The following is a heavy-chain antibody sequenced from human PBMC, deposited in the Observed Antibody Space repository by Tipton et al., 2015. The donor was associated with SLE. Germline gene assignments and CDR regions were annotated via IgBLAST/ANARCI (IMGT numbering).Heavy chain of an antibody. V-gene: IGHV4-38-2*02. D-gene: IGHD6-19*01. CDR3: ARASAYSSGNWFDP. CDR2: IYHSGST. Sequence: TLSLTCTVSGYSISSGYYWGWIRQPPGKGLEWIGSIYHSGSTYYNPSLKSRVTISVDTSKNQFSVKLTSVTAADTAVYYCARASAYSSGNWFDPWGQGTLVTVSS. J-gene: IGHJ5*02. CDR1: GYSISSGYY.